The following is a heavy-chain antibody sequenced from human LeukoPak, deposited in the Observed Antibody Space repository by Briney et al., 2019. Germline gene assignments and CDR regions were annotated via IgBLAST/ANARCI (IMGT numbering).Heavy chain of an antibody. J-gene: IGHJ4*02. V-gene: IGHV3-23*01. D-gene: IGHD3-3*01. CDR1: GFTFSSYA. Sequence: GGTLRLSCAASGFTFSSYAMSWVRQAPGKGLEWVSAISGSGGSTYYADSVKGRFTISRDNSKNTLYLQMNSLRAEDTAVYYCANHNGITIFGVVLGYFDYWGQGTLVTVSS. CDR3: ANHNGITIFGVVLGYFDY. CDR2: ISGSGGST.